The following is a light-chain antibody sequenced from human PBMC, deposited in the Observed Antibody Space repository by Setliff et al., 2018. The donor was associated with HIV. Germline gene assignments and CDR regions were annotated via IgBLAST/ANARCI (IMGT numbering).Light chain of an antibody. CDR2: DVS. J-gene: IGLJ1*01. CDR3: SSYTSSSHYV. V-gene: IGLV2-14*03. Sequence: QSVLTQPASVSGSPGQSITISCTGTSSDVGGYNYVSWYQQHPGKAPKLMIYDVSNRPSGVSNRFSGSKSGNTASLTISGLQAEDGADYYCSSYTSSSHYVFGTGTKGHRP. CDR1: SSDVGGYNY.